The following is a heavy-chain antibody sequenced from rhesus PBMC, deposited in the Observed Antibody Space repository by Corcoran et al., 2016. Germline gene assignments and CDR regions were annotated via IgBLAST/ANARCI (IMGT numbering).Heavy chain of an antibody. CDR2: IFGNGSDT. V-gene: IGHV4S11*01. Sequence: QLQLQESGPGLVKPSETLSLTCAVSGGSIKSHYWSWIRQAPGQGLEWIGYIFGNGSDTSCHPSLKSRVTLAVDTSKNQLSLELSSVTAADTAMYYCAKLEVAATGYGLDSWGQGVVVTVSS. D-gene: IGHD4-29*01. CDR3: AKLEVAATGYGLDS. J-gene: IGHJ6*01. CDR1: GGSIKSHY.